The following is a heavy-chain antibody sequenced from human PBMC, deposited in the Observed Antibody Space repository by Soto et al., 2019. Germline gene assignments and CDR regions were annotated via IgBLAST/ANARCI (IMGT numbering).Heavy chain of an antibody. V-gene: IGHV3-74*01. J-gene: IGHJ3*02. CDR3: ARDAISTRAFDI. D-gene: IGHD2-15*01. CDR2: VKSDGSST. Sequence: PGGSLGLSCAASGFTFSSYWMQWVRQAPGKGLVWVSRVKSDGSSTSYADSVKGRFTISRDNAKNTLYLQMNSLRAEDTAVYYCARDAISTRAFDIWGQGTMVTVSS. CDR1: GFTFSSYW.